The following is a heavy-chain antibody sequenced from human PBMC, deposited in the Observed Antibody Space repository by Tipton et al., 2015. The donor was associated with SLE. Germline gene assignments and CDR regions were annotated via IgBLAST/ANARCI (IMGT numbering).Heavy chain of an antibody. D-gene: IGHD6-19*01. CDR1: GFTFSSYW. Sequence: SLRLSCAASGFTFSSYWMSWVRQAPGKGLEWVANIKQDGSGKYYVDSVKGRFTISRDNAKNSLYLQMNSLTAEDTAVYYCARDRQQWLVSYYGMDVWGQGTTVTVSS. CDR2: IKQDGSGK. CDR3: ARDRQQWLVSYYGMDV. V-gene: IGHV3-7*05. J-gene: IGHJ6*02.